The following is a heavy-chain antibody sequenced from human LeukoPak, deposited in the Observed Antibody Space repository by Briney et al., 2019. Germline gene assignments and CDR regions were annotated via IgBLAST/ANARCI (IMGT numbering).Heavy chain of an antibody. V-gene: IGHV3-74*03. Sequence: AGGSLRLSCAASGFTFRSYWMHWVRQAPGKGLVWVSHINGDGGTTTYADSVKGQFTISRDNAKNTLYLQMNSLRAEDTAVFYCARSNNYGFDYWGQGTLVTVSS. CDR2: INGDGGTT. D-gene: IGHD5-24*01. J-gene: IGHJ4*02. CDR3: ARSNNYGFDY. CDR1: GFTFRSYW.